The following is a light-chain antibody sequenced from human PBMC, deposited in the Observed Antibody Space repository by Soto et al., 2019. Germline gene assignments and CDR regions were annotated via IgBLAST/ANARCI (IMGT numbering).Light chain of an antibody. CDR3: VSFAGGTYV. CDR2: DVN. J-gene: IGLJ1*01. Sequence: QSVLTQPPSASGSPGQSVTISCTGTSSDVVAYIFVSWYQQHPGKAPKLMVYDVNRRPPGGPDRFFGSKSGNTASLTVSGLQAEDEADYYCVSFAGGTYVFGTGTKVTVL. V-gene: IGLV2-8*01. CDR1: SSDVVAYIF.